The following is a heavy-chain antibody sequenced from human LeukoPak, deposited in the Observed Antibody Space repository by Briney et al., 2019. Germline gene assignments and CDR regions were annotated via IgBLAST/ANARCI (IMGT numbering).Heavy chain of an antibody. CDR1: GGSISSGGYY. CDR3: ARVRFGELFWFDP. D-gene: IGHD3-10*01. J-gene: IGHJ5*02. V-gene: IGHV4-31*03. CDR2: IYYSGST. Sequence: SQTLSLTCTVSGGSISSGGYYWSWIRQHPGKGLEWIGYIYYSGSTYYNPSLKSRVTISVDTSKNQFSLKLSSVTAADTAVYYCARVRFGELFWFDPWGQGTLVTVSS.